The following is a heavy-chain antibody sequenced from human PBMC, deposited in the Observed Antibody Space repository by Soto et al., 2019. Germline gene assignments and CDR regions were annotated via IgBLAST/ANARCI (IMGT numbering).Heavy chain of an antibody. V-gene: IGHV4-59*01. Sequence: SETLSLTCTVSGGPISSYYCSWIRQPPGKGLEWIGYIYYSGSTNYNPSLKSRVTISVDTSKNQFSLKLSSVTAADTAVYYCARSNYYYDSSGYPIDVWGQGTLVTVSS. J-gene: IGHJ4*02. CDR1: GGPISSYY. CDR3: ARSNYYYDSSGYPIDV. D-gene: IGHD3-22*01. CDR2: IYYSGST.